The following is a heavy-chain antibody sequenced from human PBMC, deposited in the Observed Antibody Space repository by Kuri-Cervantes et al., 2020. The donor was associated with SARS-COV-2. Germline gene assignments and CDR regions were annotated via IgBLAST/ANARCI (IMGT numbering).Heavy chain of an antibody. CDR3: ARAVARGVQAALGLGLYYYYGMAV. Sequence: ESLKISCTVSGGSIRSSSNYWGWIRQPPGKGLEWIGSIYHSGSTYYNPSLKSRVTISVDTSKNQFPLKLSYVTAADTAVYYCARAVARGVQAALGLGLYYYYGMAVWGQGTTVTVSS. V-gene: IGHV4-39*06. D-gene: IGHD2-2*01. CDR1: GGSIRSSSNY. J-gene: IGHJ6*02. CDR2: IYHSGST.